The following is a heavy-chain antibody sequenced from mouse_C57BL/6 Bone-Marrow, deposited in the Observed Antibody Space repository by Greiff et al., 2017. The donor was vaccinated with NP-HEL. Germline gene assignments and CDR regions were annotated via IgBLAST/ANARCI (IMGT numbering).Heavy chain of an antibody. D-gene: IGHD2-5*01. Sequence: EVHLVESGGGLVKPGGSLKLSCAASGFTFSDYGMHWVRQAPEKGLEWVAYISSGSSTIYYADTVKGRFTISRDNAKNTLFLQMTSLRSEDTAMYYCASRVPYYSNFDYWGQGTTLTVSS. CDR2: ISSGSSTI. CDR3: ASRVPYYSNFDY. V-gene: IGHV5-17*01. J-gene: IGHJ2*01. CDR1: GFTFSDYG.